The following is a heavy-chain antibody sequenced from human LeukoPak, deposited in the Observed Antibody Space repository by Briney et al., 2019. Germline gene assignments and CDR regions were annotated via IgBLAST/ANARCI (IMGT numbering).Heavy chain of an antibody. CDR3: ARARGATIDY. V-gene: IGHV4-61*02. D-gene: IGHD1-26*01. CDR1: GGSISSGSYY. CDR2: IYTSGST. Sequence: PSETLSLTCTVSGGSISSGSYYWSWIRQPAGKGLEWIGRIYTSGSTNYNPSLKSRVTISVDTSKNQFPLKLSSVTAADTAVYYCARARGATIDYW. J-gene: IGHJ4*01.